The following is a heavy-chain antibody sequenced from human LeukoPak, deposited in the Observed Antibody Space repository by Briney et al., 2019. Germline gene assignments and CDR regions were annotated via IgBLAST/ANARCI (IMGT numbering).Heavy chain of an antibody. J-gene: IGHJ4*02. CDR3: AKDAYDILTGYLGY. D-gene: IGHD3-9*01. CDR2: ISWNSGSI. Sequence: GRSLRLSCAASGFTFDDYAVHWVRQAPGKGLEWVSGISWNSGSIGYADSVKGRFTISRDNAKNSLYLQMNSLRAEDTALYYCAKDAYDILTGYLGYWGQGTLVTVSS. CDR1: GFTFDDYA. V-gene: IGHV3-9*01.